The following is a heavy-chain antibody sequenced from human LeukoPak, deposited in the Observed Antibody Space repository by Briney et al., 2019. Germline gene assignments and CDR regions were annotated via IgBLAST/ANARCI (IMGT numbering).Heavy chain of an antibody. CDR3: ARDRITMVRGALRYYGMDV. J-gene: IGHJ6*02. V-gene: IGHV4-61*01. D-gene: IGHD3-10*01. Sequence: SETLPLTCTVSGGSISSSSSYWGWIRQPPGKGLEWIGYIYYSGTTNYNPSLKSRVTISVDTSKNQFSLKLNSVTAADTAVYYCARDRITMVRGALRYYGMDVWGQGTTVTVSS. CDR1: GGSISSSSSY. CDR2: IYYSGTT.